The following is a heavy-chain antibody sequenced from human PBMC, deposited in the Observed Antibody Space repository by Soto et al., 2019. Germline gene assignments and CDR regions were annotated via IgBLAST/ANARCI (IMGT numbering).Heavy chain of an antibody. CDR3: AKLVIGYCSGNTCDDY. CDR2: ISYVSSNK. V-gene: IGHV3-30*18. J-gene: IGHJ4*02. Sequence: VQLLESGGGLIQPGGSLRLSCAASGFTFSYGIHWLRQAPGKDLEWVAYISYVSSNKFYGDSVKGRFTISRDNSKNTQFLQMNSLRAEDTAVYYCAKLVIGYCSGNTCDDYWGQGTLVAVSS. D-gene: IGHD2-15*01. CDR1: GFTFSYG.